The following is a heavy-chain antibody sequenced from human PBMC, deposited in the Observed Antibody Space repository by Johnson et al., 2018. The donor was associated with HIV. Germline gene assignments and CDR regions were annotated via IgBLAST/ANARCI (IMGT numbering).Heavy chain of an antibody. CDR2: IWYDGSNK. D-gene: IGHD6-13*01. J-gene: IGHJ3*01. CDR1: GFTFSYYG. V-gene: IGHV3-33*06. Sequence: QVQLVESGGGVVQPGRSLRLSCAASGFTFSYYGIHWVRQAPGKGLEWVAVIWYDGSNKYYADSVKGRFTISRDNSKNTLYLQMNSLRVEDTAVYHCAKVAVATAAGGVAFDVWGPGTMVTVSS. CDR3: AKVAVATAAGGVAFDV.